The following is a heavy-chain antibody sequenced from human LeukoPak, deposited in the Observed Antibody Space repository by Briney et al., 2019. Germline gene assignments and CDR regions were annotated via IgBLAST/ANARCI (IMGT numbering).Heavy chain of an antibody. CDR3: ARATPISGYDIPDL. CDR2: IYYSGST. CDR1: GGSISSGDYY. V-gene: IGHV4-61*08. J-gene: IGHJ2*01. D-gene: IGHD5-12*01. Sequence: SETLSLTCTVSGGSISSGDYYWSWIRQPPGKGLEWIGYIYYSGSTNYNPSLKSRVTISVDTSKNQFSLKLSSVTAADTAVYYCARATPISGYDIPDLWGRGTLVTVSS.